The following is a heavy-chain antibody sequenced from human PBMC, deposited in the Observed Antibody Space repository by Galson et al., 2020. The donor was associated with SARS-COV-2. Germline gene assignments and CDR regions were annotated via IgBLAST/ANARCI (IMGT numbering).Heavy chain of an antibody. D-gene: IGHD5-12*01. V-gene: IGHV4-31*03. CDR3: ARDVVGYGGFDY. Sequence: SETLSLTCSVSGGSINIGAYYWSWIRQPPGKGLEWIGNIYYSGTTHYNASLTGRVAISIDTSKNQFSLRLNSLTAADTAVYFCARDVVGYGGFDYWGQGTLVIGSS. J-gene: IGHJ4*02. CDR1: GGSINIGAYY. CDR2: IYYSGTT.